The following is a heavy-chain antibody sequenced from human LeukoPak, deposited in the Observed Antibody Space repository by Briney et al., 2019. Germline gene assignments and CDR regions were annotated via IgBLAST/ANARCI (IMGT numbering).Heavy chain of an antibody. J-gene: IGHJ4*02. CDR2: IFRSVNT. V-gene: IGHV4-39*01. CDR3: ARSPALYNSGFDY. D-gene: IGHD1-1*01. CDR1: SGSVNSRSYY. Sequence: SETLSLTCTVSSGSVNSRSYYWGWIRQPPGKGLEWIGSIFRSVNTYYDPSLKSRITISVDMSKNQFSLSLTSVTAADTAAYYCARSPALYNSGFDYWGQGALVTVSS.